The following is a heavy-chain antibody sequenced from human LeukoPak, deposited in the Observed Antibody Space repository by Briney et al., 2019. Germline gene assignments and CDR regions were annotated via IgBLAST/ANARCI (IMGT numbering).Heavy chain of an antibody. D-gene: IGHD3-16*02. CDR1: GGSISSYY. CDR3: ARVKSSGYDYVWGSYRLNDWFDP. J-gene: IGHJ5*02. Sequence: PSETLSLTCTVSGGSISSYYWSWIRQPPGKGLEWIGYIYYSGSTNYNPSLKSRVTISVDTPKNQFSLKLSSVTAADTAVYYCARVKSSGYDYVWGSYRLNDWFDPWGQGTLVTVSS. CDR2: IYYSGST. V-gene: IGHV4-59*01.